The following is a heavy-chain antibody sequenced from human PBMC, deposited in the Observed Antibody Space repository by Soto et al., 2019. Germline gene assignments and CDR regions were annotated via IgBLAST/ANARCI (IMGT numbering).Heavy chain of an antibody. D-gene: IGHD3-10*01. CDR3: KTATLLWFGEPPYGMDV. V-gene: IGHV3-21*01. J-gene: IGHJ6*02. Sequence: PGGSLRLSCAASGFTFSSYSMNWVRQAPGKGLEWVSSISSSSSYIYYADSVKGRFTISRDNAKNSLYLQMNSLRAEDTAVYYCKTATLLWFGEPPYGMDVWGQGTTVTVSS. CDR1: GFTFSSYS. CDR2: ISSSSSYI.